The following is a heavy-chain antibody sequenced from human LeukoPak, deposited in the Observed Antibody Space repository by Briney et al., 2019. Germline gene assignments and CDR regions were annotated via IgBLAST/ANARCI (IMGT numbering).Heavy chain of an antibody. Sequence: SETLSLTCTVSGGSISSYYWSWIRQPPGKGLEWIGYIYYSGSTNYNPSLKSRVTISVDTSKNQFSLKLSSVTAADTAVYYCAXXIYGGNSGYYFDYWGQGTLVTVSS. V-gene: IGHV4-59*08. CDR1: GGSISSYY. CDR3: AXXIYGGNSGYYFDY. CDR2: IYYSGST. J-gene: IGHJ4*02. D-gene: IGHD4-23*01.